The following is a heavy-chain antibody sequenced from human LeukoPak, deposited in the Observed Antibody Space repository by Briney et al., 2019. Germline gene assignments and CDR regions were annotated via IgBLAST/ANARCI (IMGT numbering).Heavy chain of an antibody. J-gene: IGHJ4*02. D-gene: IGHD3-22*01. CDR2: INHSGST. CDR3: ATYYFDSSGPKKNY. CDR1: GGSFSGYY. V-gene: IGHV4-34*01. Sequence: SETLSLTCAVYGGSFSGYYWSWIRQPPGKGLEWIGEINHSGSTNYNPSPKSRVTISVDTSKKQFSLKLSSVTAADTAVYYCATYYFDSSGPKKNYWGQGTLVTVSS.